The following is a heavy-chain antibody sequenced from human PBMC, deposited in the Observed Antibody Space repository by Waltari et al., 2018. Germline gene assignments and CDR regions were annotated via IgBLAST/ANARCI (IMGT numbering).Heavy chain of an antibody. CDR2: IECIGST. V-gene: IGHV4-59*01. Sequence: QVQLQESGPGLVKPSETLSLTCTVSGGSISSYYWSWIRQPPGKGPEWSGYIECIGSTNHNPSLKSRLTISVDTSKNQFSLKLSSVTAADTAVYYCASVCGIRESYYPYYYGMDVWGQGTTVTVSS. D-gene: IGHD1-26*01. CDR3: ASVCGIRESYYPYYYGMDV. CDR1: GGSISSYY. J-gene: IGHJ6*02.